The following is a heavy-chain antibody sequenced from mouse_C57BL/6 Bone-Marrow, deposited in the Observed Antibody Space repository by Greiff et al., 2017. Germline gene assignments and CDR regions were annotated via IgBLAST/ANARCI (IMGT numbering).Heavy chain of an antibody. CDR2: ISSGSSTI. CDR1: GFTFSDYG. V-gene: IGHV5-17*01. Sequence: EVKLVESGGGLVKPGGSLKLSCAASGFTFSDYGMHWVRQAPEKGLEWVAYISSGSSTIYYADTVKGRFTISRDNAKNTLFLQMTRLRSEDTAMYYCATAYYSNFAWFAYWGQGTLVTVSA. J-gene: IGHJ3*01. D-gene: IGHD2-5*01. CDR3: ATAYYSNFAWFAY.